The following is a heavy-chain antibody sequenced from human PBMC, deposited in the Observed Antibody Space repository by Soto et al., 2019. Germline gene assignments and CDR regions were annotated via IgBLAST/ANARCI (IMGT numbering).Heavy chain of an antibody. CDR1: GGTFSSYA. Sequence: QVQLVQSGAEVKKPGSSVKVSCKASGGTFSSYAISWVRQAPGQGLEWMGGIIPIFGTANYAQKFQGSVTITAGESTSSAYMELSSLSSEATAVYSCARGAFVMYTPFDPWGQGTLVTVSS. CDR2: IIPIFGTA. V-gene: IGHV1-69*01. J-gene: IGHJ5*02. D-gene: IGHD2-2*02. CDR3: ARGAFVMYTPFDP.